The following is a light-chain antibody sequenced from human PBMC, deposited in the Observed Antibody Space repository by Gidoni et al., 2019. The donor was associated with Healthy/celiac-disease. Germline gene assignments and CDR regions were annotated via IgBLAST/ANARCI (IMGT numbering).Light chain of an antibody. Sequence: QSALTQPASVSGSPGQSITTACTGTSSDVGGYNYDSWYQQHPGKAPKLMIYEVSNRPSGVSTRCSGSTSGNTAALTISGRHAEDEADYYCSSYTSSSTYVFGTGTKVTVL. J-gene: IGLJ1*01. CDR1: SSDVGGYNY. V-gene: IGLV2-14*01. CDR2: EVS. CDR3: SSYTSSSTYV.